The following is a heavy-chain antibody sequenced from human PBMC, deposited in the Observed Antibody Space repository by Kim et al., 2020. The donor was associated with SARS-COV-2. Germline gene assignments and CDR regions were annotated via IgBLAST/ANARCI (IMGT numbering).Heavy chain of an antibody. Sequence: GGSLRLSCAASGFTFSSYSMNRVRRAPGKGLEWVSSISTSSSYIYYADSVKGRFPISRDNAKNSLYLQMNSLRAEDTAVYYCARDGTLRLGELSLTYYYYGMDVWGQGTTVTVSS. CDR1: GFTFSSYS. D-gene: IGHD3-16*02. V-gene: IGHV3-21*01. J-gene: IGHJ6*02. CDR2: ISTSSSYI. CDR3: ARDGTLRLGELSLTYYYYGMDV.